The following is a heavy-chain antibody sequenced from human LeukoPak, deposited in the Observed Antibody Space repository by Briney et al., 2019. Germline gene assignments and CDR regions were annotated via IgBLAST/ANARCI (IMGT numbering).Heavy chain of an antibody. CDR2: LSGSGGTT. CDR3: AEAASADMGGFYGMDV. D-gene: IGHD2-2*01. CDR1: GFTFSNYA. J-gene: IGHJ6*02. V-gene: IGHV3-23*01. Sequence: PGGSLRLTCAASGFTFSNYARTWVRQAPGKGLEWVSALSGSGGTTYDADFVKGRFTISRDNSKNTLYLQMNSLRAEDTAVYYCAEAASADMGGFYGMDVWGHGTTVTVSS.